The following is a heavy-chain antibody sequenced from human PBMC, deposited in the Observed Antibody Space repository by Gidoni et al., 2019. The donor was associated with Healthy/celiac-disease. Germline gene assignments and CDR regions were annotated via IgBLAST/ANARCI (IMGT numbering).Heavy chain of an antibody. D-gene: IGHD3-9*01. CDR1: GFTFSSYG. Sequence: QVQLVESGGGVVQPGRSLRLSCAASGFTFSSYGMHWVRQAPGKGLEWVAVIWYDVSNKYYADSVKGRFTISRDNSKNTLYLQMNSLRAEDTAVYYCARDVLRYFDWYSDAFDIWGQGTMVTVSS. V-gene: IGHV3-33*01. J-gene: IGHJ3*02. CDR3: ARDVLRYFDWYSDAFDI. CDR2: IWYDVSNK.